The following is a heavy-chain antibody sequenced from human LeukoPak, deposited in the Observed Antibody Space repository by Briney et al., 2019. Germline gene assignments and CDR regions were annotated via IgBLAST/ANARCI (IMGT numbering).Heavy chain of an antibody. V-gene: IGHV3-11*01. J-gene: IGHJ5*02. CDR2: ISSSGSTI. CDR1: GFTFSDYY. D-gene: IGHD1-26*01. CDR3: ARVAQYSGSSAIYNWFDP. Sequence: SGGSLRLSCAASGFTFSDYYMSWIRQAPGKGLEWVSYISSSGSTIYYADSVKGRFTISRDNAKNSLYLQMNNLRAEDTAVYYCARVAQYSGSSAIYNWFDPWGQGTLVTVSS.